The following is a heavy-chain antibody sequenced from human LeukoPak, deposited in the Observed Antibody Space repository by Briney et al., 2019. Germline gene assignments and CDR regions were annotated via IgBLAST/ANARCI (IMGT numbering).Heavy chain of an antibody. CDR2: IYHSGST. D-gene: IGHD3-22*01. J-gene: IGHJ4*02. CDR3: ARDRGQTYGNTGYYPFDY. V-gene: IGHV4-4*02. Sequence: SETLSLTCVVSGGSISSRNWWSWVRQPPGKGLEWIGEIYHSGSTNYNPSLKSRVTISVDKSKNQFSLKLSSVTAADTAMYYCARDRGQTYGNTGYYPFDYWGQGTLVTVSS. CDR1: GGSISSRNW.